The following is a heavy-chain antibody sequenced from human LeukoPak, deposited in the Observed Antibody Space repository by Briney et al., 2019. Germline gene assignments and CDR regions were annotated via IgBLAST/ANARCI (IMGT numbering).Heavy chain of an antibody. V-gene: IGHV1-18*01. CDR3: ARGPLRLLRYFDWLLDY. CDR2: ISAYNGNT. CDR1: GYTFTSYG. D-gene: IGHD3-9*01. Sequence: GASVKVSCKASGYTFTSYGISWVRQAPGQGLEWMGWISAYNGNTNYAQKLQGRVTMTTDTSTSTAYMELRSLRSDDTALYYCARGPLRLLRYFDWLLDYWGQGTLVTVSS. J-gene: IGHJ4*02.